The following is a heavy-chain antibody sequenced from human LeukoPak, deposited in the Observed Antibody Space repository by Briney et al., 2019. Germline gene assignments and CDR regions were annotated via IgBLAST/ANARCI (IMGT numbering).Heavy chain of an antibody. J-gene: IGHJ4*02. CDR2: IIPILGIA. Sequence: GASVKVSCKASGGTFSSYAISWVRQAPGQGLEWMGRIIPILGIANYAQKFQGRVTITADKSTSTAYMELSSPRSEDTAVYYCARDVVVAATHAFDYWGQGTLVTVSS. CDR1: GGTFSSYA. V-gene: IGHV1-69*04. D-gene: IGHD2-15*01. CDR3: ARDVVVAATHAFDY.